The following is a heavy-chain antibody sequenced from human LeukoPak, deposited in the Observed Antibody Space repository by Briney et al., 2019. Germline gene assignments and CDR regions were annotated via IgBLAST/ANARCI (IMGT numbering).Heavy chain of an antibody. D-gene: IGHD3-10*01. CDR2: IYTSGST. CDR1: GGSISSGSYY. Sequence: SETLSLTCTVSGGSISSGSYYWSWIRQPAGKGLEWIGRIYTSGSTNYNPSLKSRVTISVDTSKNQFSLKLSSVTAADTAVYYCARAGFGEFDYWGQGTLVTVSS. V-gene: IGHV4-61*02. J-gene: IGHJ4*02. CDR3: ARAGFGEFDY.